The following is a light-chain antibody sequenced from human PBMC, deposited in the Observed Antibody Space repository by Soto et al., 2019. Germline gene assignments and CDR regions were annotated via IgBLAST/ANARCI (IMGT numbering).Light chain of an antibody. J-gene: IGKJ2*01. CDR1: QSVSSSY. CDR2: GAS. V-gene: IGKV3-20*01. Sequence: EIVLTQSPDTLSLSPGERATLSCRASQSVSSSYLSWYQQKPGQAPRLIIYGASSRATGIPDRFSASGSGTDFTLTISRLEPADFAVYYCQQYGSSQYTFGQGTKLEIK. CDR3: QQYGSSQYT.